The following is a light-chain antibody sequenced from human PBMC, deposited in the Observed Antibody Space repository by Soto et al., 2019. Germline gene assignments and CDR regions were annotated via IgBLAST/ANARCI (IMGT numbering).Light chain of an antibody. CDR2: APS. J-gene: IGKJ1*01. V-gene: IGKV1-8*01. CDR1: QGISSY. Sequence: AIRMTQSPSSISASTGDIVTITCRASQGISSYLAWYQQKPGKAPKLLIYAPSTLQSGVPSSFIGSGSGTDFTLTSSRLQSEDFVTYYCQQYYSYPRTFGQGTKVEIK. CDR3: QQYYSYPRT.